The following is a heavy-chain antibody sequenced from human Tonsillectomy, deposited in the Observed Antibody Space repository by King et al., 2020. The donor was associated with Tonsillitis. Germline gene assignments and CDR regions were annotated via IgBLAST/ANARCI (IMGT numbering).Heavy chain of an antibody. CDR3: AGDLRYGGNSGGGDY. CDR1: GGSISSYY. J-gene: IGHJ4*02. CDR2: IYYSGST. D-gene: IGHD4-23*01. V-gene: IGHV4-59*01. Sequence: QLQESGPGLVKPSETLSLTCTVSGGSISSYYWSWIRQPPGKGLEWIGYIYYSGSTNYNPSLKSRVTISVDTSKNQFSLKLSSVTAADTAVYYCAGDLRYGGNSGGGDYWGQGTLVTVSS.